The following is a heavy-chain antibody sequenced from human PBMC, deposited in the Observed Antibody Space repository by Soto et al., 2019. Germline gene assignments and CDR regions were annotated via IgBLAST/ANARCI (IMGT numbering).Heavy chain of an antibody. CDR1: GFTFSSYE. CDR3: ASLRGTYFDWP. CDR2: ISSSGSTI. J-gene: IGHJ4*02. V-gene: IGHV3-48*03. Sequence: GGSLRLSCAASGFTFSSYEMNWVRQAPGKGLEWVSYISSSGSTIYYADSVKGRFTISRDNAKNSLYLQMNSLRAEDTAVYYCASLRGTYFDWPWGQGTLVTVSS. D-gene: IGHD3-9*01.